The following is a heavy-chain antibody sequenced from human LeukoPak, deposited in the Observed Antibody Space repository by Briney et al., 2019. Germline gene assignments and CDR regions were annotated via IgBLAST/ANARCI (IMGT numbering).Heavy chain of an antibody. V-gene: IGHV3-30-3*01. J-gene: IGHJ4*02. CDR1: GFAFHSHA. D-gene: IGHD1-26*01. Sequence: GGSLRLSCVASGFAFHSHAMHWVRQAPGRGLEYVAFISFDGNVKYYADSVKGRFTISRDNAKNSLYLHMNSLRADDTAVYYCARDTRSLIDYWGQGTLVTVSS. CDR3: ARDTRSLIDY. CDR2: ISFDGNVK.